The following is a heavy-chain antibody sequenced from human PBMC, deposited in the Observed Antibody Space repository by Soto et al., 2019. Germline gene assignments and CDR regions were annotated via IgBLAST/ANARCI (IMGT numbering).Heavy chain of an antibody. CDR2: ISAYNGNT. V-gene: IGHV1-18*01. J-gene: IGHJ3*02. Sequence: GASVKVSCKAPGYTFTSYGISWVRQAPGQGLEWMGWISAYNGNTNYAQKLQGRVTMTTDTSTSTAYMELRSLRSDDTAVYYCASSNDYGDYRGAFDIWGQGTMVTVSS. D-gene: IGHD4-17*01. CDR3: ASSNDYGDYRGAFDI. CDR1: GYTFTSYG.